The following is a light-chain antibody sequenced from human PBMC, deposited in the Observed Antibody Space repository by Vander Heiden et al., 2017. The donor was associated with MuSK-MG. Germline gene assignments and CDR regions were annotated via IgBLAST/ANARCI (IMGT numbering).Light chain of an antibody. Sequence: QSVLTPPPSVSGPPGPRVTIPSTGSSSNIGAGYDVHWYQQLPGTAPKLLIYGNSNRPSGVPDRFSGSKSGTSASLAITGLQAEDEADYYCQSYDSSLSVVFGGGTKLTVL. CDR3: QSYDSSLSVV. V-gene: IGLV1-40*01. CDR1: SSNIGAGYD. J-gene: IGLJ2*01. CDR2: GNS.